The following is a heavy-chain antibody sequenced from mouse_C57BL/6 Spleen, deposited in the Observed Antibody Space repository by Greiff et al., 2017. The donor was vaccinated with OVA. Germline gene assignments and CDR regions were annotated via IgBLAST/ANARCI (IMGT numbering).Heavy chain of an antibody. CDR1: GYTFTDYN. V-gene: IGHV1-22*01. CDR2: INPNNGGT. J-gene: IGHJ2*01. Sequence: VQLQQSGPELVKPGASVKMSCKASGYTFTDYNMHWVKQSHGKSLEWIGYINPNNGGTSYNQKFKGKATLTVNKSSSTAYMELRSLTSEDSAVYYCAKIYYGNYVGYFDYWGQGTTLTVSS. CDR3: AKIYYGNYVGYFDY. D-gene: IGHD2-1*01.